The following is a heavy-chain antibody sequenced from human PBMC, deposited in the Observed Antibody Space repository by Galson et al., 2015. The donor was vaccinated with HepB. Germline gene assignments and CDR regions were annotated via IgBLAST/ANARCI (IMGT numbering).Heavy chain of an antibody. D-gene: IGHD2-15*01. CDR3: ASAFLGYCSGGSCYFDY. CDR1: GGTFSSYV. J-gene: IGHJ4*02. Sequence: SVKVSCKASGGTFSSYVISWVRQAPGQGLEWMGGVVPVFGTANYAQMFQGRVTITADEPTSTAYMELRSLRSEDTAVYYCASAFLGYCSGGSCYFDYWGQGTLVTVSS. CDR2: VVPVFGTA. V-gene: IGHV1-69*13.